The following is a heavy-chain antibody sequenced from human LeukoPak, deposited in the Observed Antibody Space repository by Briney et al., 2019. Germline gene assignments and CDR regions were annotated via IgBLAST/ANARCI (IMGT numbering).Heavy chain of an antibody. CDR1: GFSFNNYA. CDR3: ARAGRLQYGDYVAFDY. V-gene: IGHV3-23*01. J-gene: IGHJ4*02. CDR2: INSGGDAT. Sequence: GGSLRLSCAASGFSFNNYAMSWVRQATGKGLEWVSAINSGGDATKYADSVKGRFTFSRDNAKNSLYLQMNSLRAEDTAVYYCARAGRLQYGDYVAFDYWGQGTLVTVSS. D-gene: IGHD4-17*01.